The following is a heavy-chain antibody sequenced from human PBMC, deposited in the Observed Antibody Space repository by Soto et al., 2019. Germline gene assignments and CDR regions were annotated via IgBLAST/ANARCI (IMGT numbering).Heavy chain of an antibody. CDR2: IYPDDSDT. CDR3: ARLGGSSGPLYY. J-gene: IGHJ4*02. Sequence: GESLKISCKGSGYSFTNYWIAWVRQMPGKGLEWMGIIYPDDSDTRYSPSFQGHVTLSVDKSINAAYLQWNSLKASGTAKYYCARLGGSSGPLYYWGQGTLVTVSS. CDR1: GYSFTNYW. D-gene: IGHD6-25*01. V-gene: IGHV5-51*01.